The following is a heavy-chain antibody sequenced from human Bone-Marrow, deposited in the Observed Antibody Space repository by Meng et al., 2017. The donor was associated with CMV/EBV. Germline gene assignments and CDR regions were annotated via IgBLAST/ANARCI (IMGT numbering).Heavy chain of an antibody. CDR2: INHSGST. V-gene: IGHV4-34*01. D-gene: IGHD3-10*01. J-gene: IGHJ4*02. CDR3: ARGGRTMVRGVTPHFDY. Sequence: GSLRLSCAVYGGSFSGYYWSWIRQPPGKGLEWIGEINHSGSTNYNPSLKSRVTISVDTYKNQFSLKLSSVTAADTAVYYCARGGRTMVRGVTPHFDYWGQGTLVTVSS. CDR1: GGSFSGYY.